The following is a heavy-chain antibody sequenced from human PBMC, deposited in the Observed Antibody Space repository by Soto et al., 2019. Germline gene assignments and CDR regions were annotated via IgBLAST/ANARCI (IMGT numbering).Heavy chain of an antibody. CDR3: ARELPQRQGRNMDV. V-gene: IGHV4-31*03. D-gene: IGHD1-1*01. J-gene: IGHJ6*02. CDR2: INHRGSV. Sequence: SETLSLTCTVTGGSMTSGDQYWTWIRHRPGEGLEWFGYINHRGSVYYNPSLKSRVSMSVDTSKNQFSLNLISVTAADTAVYYCARELPQRQGRNMDVWGQGITVTVSS. CDR1: GGSMTSGDQY.